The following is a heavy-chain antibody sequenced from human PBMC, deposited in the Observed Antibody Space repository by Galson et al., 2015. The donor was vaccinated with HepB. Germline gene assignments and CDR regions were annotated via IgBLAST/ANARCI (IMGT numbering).Heavy chain of an antibody. CDR3: ARGTYSSSWYERSYWYFDL. CDR1: GFTFSSYS. J-gene: IGHJ2*01. Sequence: SLRLSCAASGFTFSSYSMNWVRQAPGKGLEWVSSISSSSSSTIYYADSVKGRFTISRDNAKNSLYLQMNSLRAEDTAVYYCARGTYSSSWYERSYWYFDLWGRGTLVTVSS. D-gene: IGHD6-13*01. CDR2: ISSSSSSTI. V-gene: IGHV3-48*04.